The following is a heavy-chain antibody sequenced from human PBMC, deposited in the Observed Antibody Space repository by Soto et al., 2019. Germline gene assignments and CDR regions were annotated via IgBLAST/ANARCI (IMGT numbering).Heavy chain of an antibody. Sequence: ASVKVSCKASGYTFTSYGISWVRQAPGQGLEWMGWISTYNGNTNYAQNFQGRVTMTTDTSTSTAYMELRSLRSDDTAVYFCARPEYTSGWYWYYWGQGXLVTVYS. CDR3: ARPEYTSGWYWYY. CDR2: ISTYNGNT. CDR1: GYTFTSYG. J-gene: IGHJ4*02. V-gene: IGHV1-18*04. D-gene: IGHD6-19*01.